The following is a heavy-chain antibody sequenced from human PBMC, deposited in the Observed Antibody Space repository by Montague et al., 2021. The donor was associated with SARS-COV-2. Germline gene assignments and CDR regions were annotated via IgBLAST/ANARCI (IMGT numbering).Heavy chain of an antibody. Sequence: SETLSLTCAVYGGSFSGYYWNWIRQPPGKGLEWIGEINHSGSTNYNPSLKSRVTMSVDTSKNQFSLKLSSVTAADTAVYYCANMGVGRITIFGVVSRGGLDYWGQGTLVTVSS. J-gene: IGHJ4*02. D-gene: IGHD3-3*01. CDR3: ANMGVGRITIFGVVSRGGLDY. CDR1: GGSFSGYY. V-gene: IGHV4-34*01. CDR2: INHSGST.